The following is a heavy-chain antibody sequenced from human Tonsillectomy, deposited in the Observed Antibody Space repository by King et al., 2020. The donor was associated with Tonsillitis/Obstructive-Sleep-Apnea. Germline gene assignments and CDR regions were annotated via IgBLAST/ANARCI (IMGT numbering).Heavy chain of an antibody. CDR2: INHSGST. D-gene: IGHD6-13*01. Sequence: VQLQQWGAGLLKPSETLSLTCAVYGESFSGYYWSWIRQPPGKGLEWIGEINHSGSTNYNPSPKRRVTISVDTSKNPFSLKLSSVTAADTAVYYCARENSSSWDIDYWGQGTLVTVSS. CDR3: ARENSSSWDIDY. J-gene: IGHJ4*02. V-gene: IGHV4-34*01. CDR1: GESFSGYY.